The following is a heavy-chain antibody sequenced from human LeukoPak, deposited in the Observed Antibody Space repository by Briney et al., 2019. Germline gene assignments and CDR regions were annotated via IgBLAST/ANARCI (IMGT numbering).Heavy chain of an antibody. CDR3: ARVWSGYWFDP. CDR1: GFTFSSYG. Sequence: GGSLRLSCAASGFTFSSYGMSWVRQAPGKGLEWVSAISGNGGSTYYADSVKGRFTISRDNSKNTLFLQMNSLRAEDTAVYYCARVWSGYWFDPWGQGTLVTVSS. V-gene: IGHV3-23*01. J-gene: IGHJ5*02. CDR2: ISGNGGST. D-gene: IGHD3-3*01.